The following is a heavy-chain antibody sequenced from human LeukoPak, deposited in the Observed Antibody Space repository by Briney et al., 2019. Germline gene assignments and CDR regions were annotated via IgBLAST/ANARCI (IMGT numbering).Heavy chain of an antibody. CDR1: GFTVSSTY. J-gene: IGHJ4*02. CDR2: ISSSGSTI. CDR3: ARWVYGDYSDY. Sequence: GGSPRLSCAVSGFTVSSTYMSWVRQAPGKGLEWVSYISSSGSTIYYADSVKGRFTISRDNAKNSLYLQMNSLRAEDTAVYYCARWVYGDYSDYWGQGTLVTVSS. V-gene: IGHV3-11*01. D-gene: IGHD4-17*01.